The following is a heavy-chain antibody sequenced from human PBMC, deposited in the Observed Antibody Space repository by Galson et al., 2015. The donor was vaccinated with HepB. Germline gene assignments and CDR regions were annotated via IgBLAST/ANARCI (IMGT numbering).Heavy chain of an antibody. J-gene: IGHJ4*02. D-gene: IGHD1-26*01. CDR3: ARAGGSYGPRYFDY. V-gene: IGHV3-48*03. CDR1: GFTFSSYE. CDR2: ISSSGSTI. Sequence: SLRLSCAASGFTFSSYEMNWVRQAPGKGLEWVSYISSSGSTIYYADSVKGRFTISRDNAKNSLYLQMNSLRAEDTAVYYCARAGGSYGPRYFDYWGQGTPVTVSS.